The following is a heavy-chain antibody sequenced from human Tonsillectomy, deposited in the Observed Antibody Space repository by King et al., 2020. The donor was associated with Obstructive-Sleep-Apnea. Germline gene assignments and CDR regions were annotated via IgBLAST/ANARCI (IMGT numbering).Heavy chain of an antibody. Sequence: QLQESGPGLVKPSETLSLTCTVSGGSISSYYWSWIRQPPGKGLEWIGYIYYSGNTNYNPSLKSRVTISADTSKNQFSLRLSSVTAADTAVYYCATQGSSYGPFAYWGQGTLVTVSS. J-gene: IGHJ4*02. CDR1: GGSISSYY. D-gene: IGHD5-18*01. CDR2: IYYSGNT. CDR3: ATQGSSYGPFAY. V-gene: IGHV4-59*01.